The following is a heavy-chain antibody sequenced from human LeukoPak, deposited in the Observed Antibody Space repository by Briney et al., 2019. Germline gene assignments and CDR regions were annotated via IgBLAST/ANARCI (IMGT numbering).Heavy chain of an antibody. J-gene: IGHJ4*02. V-gene: IGHV3-23*01. Sequence: GGSLRLSCAASGFTFGSYAMSWVRQAPGKGLEWVSYISGRGGSTFYADSVKGRLTISRDNSKNTLFLQMNSLRAEDTAMYYCVKGGTDYDFWNGSSYSYYFDFWGQGTLVTVSS. CDR1: GFTFGSYA. D-gene: IGHD3-3*01. CDR3: VKGGTDYDFWNGSSYSYYFDF. CDR2: ISGRGGST.